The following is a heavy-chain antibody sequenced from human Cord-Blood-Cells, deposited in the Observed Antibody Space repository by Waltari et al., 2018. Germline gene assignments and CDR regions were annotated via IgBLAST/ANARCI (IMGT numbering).Heavy chain of an antibody. CDR1: GYSISSGYY. D-gene: IGHD3-22*01. CDR2: IYHSGST. J-gene: IGHJ1*01. CDR3: ARDNYDSSGYYFQH. V-gene: IGHV4-38-2*02. Sequence: QVQLQESGPGLVKPSETLSLTCAVSGYSISSGYYWGWIRQPPGKGLEWIGSIYHSGSTYYTPSLRSRVTISVDTSKNQFSLKLSSVTAADTAVYYCARDNYDSSGYYFQHWGQGTLVTVSS.